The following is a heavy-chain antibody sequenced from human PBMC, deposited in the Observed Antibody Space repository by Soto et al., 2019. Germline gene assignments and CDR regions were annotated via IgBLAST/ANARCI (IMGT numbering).Heavy chain of an antibody. CDR2: INAGNGNT. J-gene: IGHJ5*02. V-gene: IGHV1-3*01. CDR1: GYTFTSYA. D-gene: IGHD6-13*01. CDR3: ARDGGIAAHAPLLWFDP. Sequence: ASLKVSCKASGYTFTSYAMHWVRQAPGQRLEWMGWINAGNGNTKYSQKFQGRVTITRDTSASTAYMELSSLRSEDTAVYYCARDGGIAAHAPLLWFDPWGQGTLVTVSS.